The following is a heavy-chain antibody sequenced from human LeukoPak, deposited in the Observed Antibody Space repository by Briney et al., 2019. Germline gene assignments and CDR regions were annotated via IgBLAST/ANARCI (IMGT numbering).Heavy chain of an antibody. CDR3: ASDDYSNNYGMDV. CDR2: INPSGGST. D-gene: IGHD4-11*01. Sequence: ASVKVSCKASGYTFTSCYMRWVRQAPGQGLEWMGIINPSGGSTSYAQKFQGRVTMTRDTSTSTVYMELSSLRSEDTAVYYCASDDYSNNYGMDVWGQGTTVTVSS. V-gene: IGHV1-46*01. CDR1: GYTFTSCY. J-gene: IGHJ6*02.